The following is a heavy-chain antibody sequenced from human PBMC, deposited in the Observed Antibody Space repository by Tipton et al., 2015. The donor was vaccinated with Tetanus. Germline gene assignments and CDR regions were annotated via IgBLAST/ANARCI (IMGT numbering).Heavy chain of an antibody. D-gene: IGHD3-10*01. V-gene: IGHV4-31*03. CDR2: IHYSGNT. CDR1: GGSISSGDYY. J-gene: IGHJ5*02. CDR3: ARASVTILRGVMIRGTGWFDP. Sequence: TLSLTCTVSGGSISSGDYYWGWIRQHPGKGLEWIGYIHYSGNTFYKPSLKSRVTISVDTSKKQFSLKMTSVTAADTAVYFCARASVTILRGVMIRGTGWFDPWGQGTLVTVSS.